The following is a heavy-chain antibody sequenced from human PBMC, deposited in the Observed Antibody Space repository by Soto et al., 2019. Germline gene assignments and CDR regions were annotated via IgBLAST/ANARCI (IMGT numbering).Heavy chain of an antibody. D-gene: IGHD3-10*01. V-gene: IGHV4-39*01. Sequence: SETLSLTCTVSGASMSSSSTYYWGWMRQPPGKGLEWIASFFIGGNTYYNPSVKSRVTISVDTSKNQFSLKLSSVTAADTAVYYCARGSSLLWFGELLSKGDYFDYWGQGTPVT. CDR3: ARGSSLLWFGELLSKGDYFDY. CDR1: GASMSSSSTYY. CDR2: FFIGGNT. J-gene: IGHJ4*02.